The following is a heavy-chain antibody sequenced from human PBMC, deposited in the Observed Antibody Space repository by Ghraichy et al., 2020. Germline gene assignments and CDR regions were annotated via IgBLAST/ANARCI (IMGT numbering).Heavy chain of an antibody. CDR1: GYTFTSYG. CDR3: ARDSFIVGATTGFDY. CDR2: ISAYNGNT. J-gene: IGHJ4*02. Sequence: ASVKVSCKASGYTFTSYGISWVRQAPGQGLEWMGWISAYNGNTNYAQKLQGRVTMTTDTSTSTAYMELRSLRSDDTAVYYCARDSFIVGATTGFDYWGQGTLVTVSS. D-gene: IGHD1-26*01. V-gene: IGHV1-18*04.